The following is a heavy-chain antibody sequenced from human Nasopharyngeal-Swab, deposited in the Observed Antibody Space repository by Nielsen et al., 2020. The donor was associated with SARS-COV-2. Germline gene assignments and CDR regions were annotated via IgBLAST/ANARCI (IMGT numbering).Heavy chain of an antibody. CDR1: GYTFTSYY. CDR3: ARDQSKTIFGVVISSGAFDI. D-gene: IGHD3-3*01. J-gene: IGHJ3*02. V-gene: IGHV1-46*01. Sequence: ASVKVSCKASGYTFTSYYMHWVRQAPGQGLEWMGIINPSGGSTNYAQKLQGRVTMTTDTSTSTAYMELRSLRSDDTAVYYCARDQSKTIFGVVISSGAFDIWGQGTMVTVSS. CDR2: INPSGGST.